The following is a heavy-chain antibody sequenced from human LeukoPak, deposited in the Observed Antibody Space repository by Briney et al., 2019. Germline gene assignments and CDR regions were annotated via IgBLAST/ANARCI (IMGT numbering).Heavy chain of an antibody. J-gene: IGHJ5*02. CDR3: AKGDTS. V-gene: IGHV3-30*02. D-gene: IGHD2-21*02. Sequence: PGGSLRLSCGASVFNFSNYDMHWVRQAPRKGLEWVAFIRYDGSDKYYADSVKGRFTISRDNSKNTLYLQMSSLRTADTAVYYCAKGDTSWGQGTRVTVSS. CDR1: VFNFSNYD. CDR2: IRYDGSDK.